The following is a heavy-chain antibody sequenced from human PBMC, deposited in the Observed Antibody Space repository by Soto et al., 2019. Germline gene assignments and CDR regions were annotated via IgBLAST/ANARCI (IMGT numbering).Heavy chain of an antibody. Sequence: SETLSLTCSVSGDSITTNGYYWGWIRQPPGEGLHWICNVYWTGSTFSHPSLTSRVFISVDTSKNEFSLRLTSVTAAATAVYYCARSHYTYGLLIDYWGPGTLVTVSS. CDR2: VYWTGST. D-gene: IGHD2-8*01. CDR1: GDSITTNGYY. V-gene: IGHV4-39*01. J-gene: IGHJ4*02. CDR3: ARSHYTYGLLIDY.